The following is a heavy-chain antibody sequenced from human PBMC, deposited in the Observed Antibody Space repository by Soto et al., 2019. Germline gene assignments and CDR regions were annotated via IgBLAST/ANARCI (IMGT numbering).Heavy chain of an antibody. CDR2: INHSGSA. V-gene: IGHV4-34*01. D-gene: IGHD1-26*01. CDR1: GGSFSGYI. Sequence: SETLSLTCDVYGGSFSGYIWTWIRQTPGKGLQWIGQINHSGSANYNPSLRSRVTISVHTSNSQFSLELSSVTAADTAVYYCARGLISGSHYSGGWYYFDSWGQGTQVTSPQ. J-gene: IGHJ4*02. CDR3: ARGLISGSHYSGGWYYFDS.